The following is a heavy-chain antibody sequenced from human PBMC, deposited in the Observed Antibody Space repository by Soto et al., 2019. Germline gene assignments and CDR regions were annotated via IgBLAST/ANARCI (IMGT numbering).Heavy chain of an antibody. D-gene: IGHD6-19*01. CDR2: IYYSGST. Sequence: PSETLSLTCTVSGGSISSSSYYWGWIRQPPGKGLEWIGSIYYSGSTYYNPSLKSRVTISVDTSKNQFSLKLSSVTAADTAVYYCARHHFAVAGDNWFDPWGQGTLVTVSS. J-gene: IGHJ5*02. CDR3: ARHHFAVAGDNWFDP. V-gene: IGHV4-39*01. CDR1: GGSISSSSYY.